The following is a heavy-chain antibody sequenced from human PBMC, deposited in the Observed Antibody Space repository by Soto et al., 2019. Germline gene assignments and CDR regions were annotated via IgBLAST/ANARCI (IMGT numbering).Heavy chain of an antibody. V-gene: IGHV3-21*01. CDR3: ARGTRTIYGDYSDY. CDR1: GFTFSSYS. Sequence: GGSLRLSCAASGFTFSSYSMNWVRQAPGKGLEWVSSISSSSSYIYYADSVKGRFTIFRDNAKNSLYLQMNSLRAEDTAVYYCARGTRTIYGDYSDYWGHGTLVTVSS. CDR2: ISSSSSYI. D-gene: IGHD4-17*01. J-gene: IGHJ4*01.